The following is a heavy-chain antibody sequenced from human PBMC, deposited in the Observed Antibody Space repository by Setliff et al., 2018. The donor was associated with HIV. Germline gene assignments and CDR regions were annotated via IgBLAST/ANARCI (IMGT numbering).Heavy chain of an antibody. CDR2: IIPIFGTT. V-gene: IGHV1-69*13. J-gene: IGHJ5*02. CDR1: GGTFSRHT. Sequence: SVKVSCKSSGGTFSRHTISWVRQAPGQGLEWMGGIIPIFGTTNYAQRFQGRVSITADASTSTAYMELSSLRFEDTAVYYCARDPRFGGTDHIPWGQGTLVTVSS. CDR3: ARDPRFGGTDHIP. D-gene: IGHD3-10*01.